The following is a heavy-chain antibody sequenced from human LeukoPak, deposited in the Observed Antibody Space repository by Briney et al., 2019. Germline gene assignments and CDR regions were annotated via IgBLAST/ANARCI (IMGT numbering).Heavy chain of an antibody. V-gene: IGHV4-34*01. D-gene: IGHD6-13*01. CDR1: GGSFSGYY. CDR3: ARVLRGINSSSWQKDYYYYYYMDV. Sequence: SETLSLTCAVYGGSFSGYYWSWIRQPPGKGLEWIGEINHSGSTNYNPSLKSRVTISVDTSKNQFSLKLSSVTAADTAVYYCARVLRGINSSSWQKDYYYYYYMDVWGKGTTVTVSS. J-gene: IGHJ6*03. CDR2: INHSGST.